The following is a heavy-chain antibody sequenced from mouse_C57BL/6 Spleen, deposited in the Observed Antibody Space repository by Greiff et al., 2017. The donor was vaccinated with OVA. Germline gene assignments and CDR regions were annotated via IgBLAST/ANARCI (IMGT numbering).Heavy chain of an antibody. CDR3: ARGSAAQAYYYAMDY. CDR2: IYPGSGNT. CDR1: GYTFTDYY. D-gene: IGHD3-2*02. J-gene: IGHJ4*01. V-gene: IGHV1-76*01. Sequence: QVQLKESGAELVRPGASVKLSCKASGYTFTDYYINWVKQRPGQGLEWIARIYPGSGNTYYNEKFKGKATLTAEKSSSTAYMQLSSLTSEDSAVYFCARGSAAQAYYYAMDYWGQGTSVTVSS.